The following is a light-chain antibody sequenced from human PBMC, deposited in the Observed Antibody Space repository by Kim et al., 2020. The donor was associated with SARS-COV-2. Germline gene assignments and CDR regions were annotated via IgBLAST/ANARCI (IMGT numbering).Light chain of an antibody. Sequence: DIVMTQSPDSLAVSLGERATINCKSSQTVLHKSNDKNYLAWFQQKSGQPPKLLFYWASTRDSGVPDRFSASGSGTDFSLTINNLQAEDVAVYYCQQYYTTLGTFGQGTKVDIK. CDR1: QTVLHKSNDKNY. CDR3: QQYYTTLGT. J-gene: IGKJ1*01. V-gene: IGKV4-1*01. CDR2: WAS.